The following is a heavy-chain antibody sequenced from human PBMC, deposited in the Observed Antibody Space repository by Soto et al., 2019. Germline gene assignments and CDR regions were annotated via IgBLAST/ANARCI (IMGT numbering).Heavy chain of an antibody. CDR1: GASIRSFH. J-gene: IGHJ5*02. CDR2: MEHTGNT. CDR3: AKDVSARRWCHP. Sequence: QVQLQESGPGLVKPSENLSLTCTVSGASIRSFHWSWIRQPAGKGLEWIGRMEHTGNTNYDPSLKWRVTMSVDASTDQISLKMTSVTAADKDVYFCAKDVSARRWCHPWGQGTLVTVSS. V-gene: IGHV4-4*07.